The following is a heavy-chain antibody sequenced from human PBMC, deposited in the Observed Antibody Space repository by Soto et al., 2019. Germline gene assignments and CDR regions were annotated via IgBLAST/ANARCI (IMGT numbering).Heavy chain of an antibody. CDR1: GFTFSSYG. J-gene: IGHJ4*02. D-gene: IGHD2-15*01. CDR3: AKDRIRGGGSCYDY. V-gene: IGHV3-30*18. Sequence: QVQLVESGGGVVQPGRSLRLSCAASGFTFSSYGMHWVRQAPGKGLEWVAVISYDGSNKYYADSVKGRFTISRDNSKNTLYLQMNSLRAEDTAVYYCAKDRIRGGGSCYDYWGQGTLVTVSS. CDR2: ISYDGSNK.